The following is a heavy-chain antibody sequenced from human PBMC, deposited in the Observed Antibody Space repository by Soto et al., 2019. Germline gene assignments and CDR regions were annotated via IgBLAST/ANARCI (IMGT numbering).Heavy chain of an antibody. Sequence: SVKGSCNASGGTLISYAISWGRQAPGQGLEWMGGIIPIFGTANYAQKFQGRVTITADKSTSTAYMELSSLRSEDTAVYYCARPHDFTYYYYGMDVCGQGTTVTVSS. V-gene: IGHV1-69*06. D-gene: IGHD3-3*01. CDR2: IIPIFGTA. CDR3: ARPHDFTYYYYGMDV. J-gene: IGHJ6*02. CDR1: GGTLISYA.